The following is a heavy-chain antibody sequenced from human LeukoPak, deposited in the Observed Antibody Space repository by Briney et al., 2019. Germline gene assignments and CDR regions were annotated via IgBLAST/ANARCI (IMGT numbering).Heavy chain of an antibody. CDR1: GFNFRGYN. V-gene: IGHV3-21*06. D-gene: IGHD3-16*01. Sequence: GGSLRLSCAASGFNFRGYNMNWVRQAPGKGLEWVSSMSTSSTYIYYADSIKGRFTIPRDDARSLLYLQMDSLRAEDTAVYYCVRDFAFGFCNTTTCRYPFDSWGQGTLVTVSS. CDR2: MSTSSTYI. J-gene: IGHJ4*02. CDR3: VRDFAFGFCNTTTCRYPFDS.